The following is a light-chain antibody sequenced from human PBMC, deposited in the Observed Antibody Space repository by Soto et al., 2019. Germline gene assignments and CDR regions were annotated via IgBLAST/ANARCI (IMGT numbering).Light chain of an antibody. Sequence: DIQMTQSPSFLSASVGDRVTITCRASQGISSYLAWYQQKPGKAPKLLIYAASTLQSGVPSRFSGSGSGTEFTLTISSLQPEDFVTYYCQHLNSYPFTFGGGTKVEIK. CDR3: QHLNSYPFT. CDR1: QGISSY. CDR2: AAS. V-gene: IGKV1-9*01. J-gene: IGKJ4*01.